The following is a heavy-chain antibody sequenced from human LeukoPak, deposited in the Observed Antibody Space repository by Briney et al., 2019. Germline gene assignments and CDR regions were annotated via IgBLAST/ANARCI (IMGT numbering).Heavy chain of an antibody. V-gene: IGHV3-23*01. D-gene: IGHD6-13*01. CDR3: ARIAAAGIWYYYYYMDV. Sequence: GGSLRLSCAASGFTFSSYAMSWVRQAPGKGLAWVSAISSSGDVTKYADSAKSRFTISRDNAKNSLYLQMNSLRAEDTAVYYCARIAAAGIWYYYYYMDVWGKGTTVTVSS. CDR1: GFTFSSYA. J-gene: IGHJ6*03. CDR2: ISSSGDVT.